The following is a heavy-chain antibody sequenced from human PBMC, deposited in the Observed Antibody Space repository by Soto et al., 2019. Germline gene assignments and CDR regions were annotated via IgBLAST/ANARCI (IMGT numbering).Heavy chain of an antibody. D-gene: IGHD3-10*01. CDR1: GFTFGSYA. Sequence: PGGSLRLSCAASGFTFGSYAMSWVRQAPGKGLEWVSAISGSGGSTYYADSVNGRFTISRDNSKNTLYLQMNSLRAEDTAVYYCAKYYGSGSCYAYYYYGMDVWGQGTTVTVSS. CDR3: AKYYGSGSCYAYYYYGMDV. CDR2: ISGSGGST. V-gene: IGHV3-23*01. J-gene: IGHJ6*02.